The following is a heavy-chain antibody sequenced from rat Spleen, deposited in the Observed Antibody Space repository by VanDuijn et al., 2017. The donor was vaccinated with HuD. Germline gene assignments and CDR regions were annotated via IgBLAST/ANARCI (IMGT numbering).Heavy chain of an antibody. J-gene: IGHJ1*01. V-gene: IGHV5-29*01. CDR1: GFTFSDYY. Sequence: EVQLVESDGGLVQPGRSLTLSCAASGFTFSDYYMAWVRQAPTRGLEWVATISYDGSNTFYLASVKGRFTISRDNAKSTLYLQMDSLRSEDTATYYCARHEDYYXXYPHWYFDXWGPGTXVTVSS. D-gene: IGHD1-2*01. CDR2: ISYDGSNT. CDR3: ARHEDYYXXYPHWYFDX.